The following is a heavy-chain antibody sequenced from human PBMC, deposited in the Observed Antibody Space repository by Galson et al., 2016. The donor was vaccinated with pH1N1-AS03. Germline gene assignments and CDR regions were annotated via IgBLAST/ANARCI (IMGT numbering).Heavy chain of an antibody. Sequence: SLRLSCAASGFTFSSYGMHWVRQTPGKGLQWVAVISYDESKKLYADSVRGRITISRDNSKNTLYLQMNSLRPEDTAVYFCARSQSFYVDDIDNWGQGTLVTVSS. CDR1: GFTFSSYG. CDR2: ISYDESKK. V-gene: IGHV3-30*03. D-gene: IGHD3-9*01. CDR3: ARSQSFYVDDIDN. J-gene: IGHJ4*02.